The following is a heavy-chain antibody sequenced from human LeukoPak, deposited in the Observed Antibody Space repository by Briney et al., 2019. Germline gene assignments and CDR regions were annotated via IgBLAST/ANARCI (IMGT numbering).Heavy chain of an antibody. Sequence: GGSLRLSCAASGFTFSSYSMNWVRQAPGKGLEWVSSISSSSNYIYYADSVKGRFTISRDNSKNTLYLQMNSLRAEDTAVYYCARVYGDYVVPDAFDIRGQGTMVTVSS. J-gene: IGHJ3*02. CDR1: GFTFSSYS. D-gene: IGHD4-17*01. CDR3: ARVYGDYVVPDAFDI. V-gene: IGHV3-21*01. CDR2: ISSSSNYI.